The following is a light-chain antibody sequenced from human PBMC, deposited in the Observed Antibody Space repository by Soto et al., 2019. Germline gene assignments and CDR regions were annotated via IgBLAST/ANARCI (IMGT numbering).Light chain of an antibody. CDR1: SSDVGGYNF. CDR3: SSYISNNTVM. CDR2: EVS. Sequence: QSALTQPASVSGSPGQSITISCTGTSSDVGGYNFVSWYQHQLGKAPKLLISEVSNRPSGVSNRFSGSKSGNTASLIISGLQAEDEADYYCSSYISNNTVMFGGGTKVTVL. J-gene: IGLJ3*02. V-gene: IGLV2-14*01.